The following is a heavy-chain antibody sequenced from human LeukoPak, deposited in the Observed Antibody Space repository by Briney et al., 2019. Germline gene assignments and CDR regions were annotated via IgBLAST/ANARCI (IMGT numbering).Heavy chain of an antibody. D-gene: IGHD4-17*01. CDR2: SSHSGST. CDR3: ARVYDYGDNYFQH. CDR1: GYSISSGYY. V-gene: IGHV4-38-2*02. J-gene: IGHJ1*01. Sequence: SETLSLTCTVSGYSISSGYYWGWIRQPPGKGLEWIGSSSHSGSTYYNPSLKSRLTISVDTSKNQFSLKLSSVTAADTAVYYCARVYDYGDNYFQHWGQGTLVTVSS.